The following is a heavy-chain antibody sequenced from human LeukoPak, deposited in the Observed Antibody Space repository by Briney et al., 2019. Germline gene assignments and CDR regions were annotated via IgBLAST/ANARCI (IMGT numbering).Heavy chain of an antibody. J-gene: IGHJ4*02. CDR1: GFTFSNYA. Sequence: GGSLRLSCAASGFTFSNYAMHWVRQAPGKGLEWVAVISYDGSDKYYGDSVKGRFTIFRDNSNNTLYLQMNSLRAEDTAVYYCARVPAAEVAGPEGFDYWGQGTLVAVSS. D-gene: IGHD6-19*01. V-gene: IGHV3-30*04. CDR2: ISYDGSDK. CDR3: ARVPAAEVAGPEGFDY.